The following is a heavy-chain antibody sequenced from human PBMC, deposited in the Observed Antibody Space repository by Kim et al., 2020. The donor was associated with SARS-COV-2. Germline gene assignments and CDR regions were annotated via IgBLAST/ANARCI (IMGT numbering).Heavy chain of an antibody. J-gene: IGHJ3*02. Sequence: GYAQKFQGRVTMTRNTSISTAYMELSSLRSEDTAVYYGASPQMSKYAFDIWGQGTMVTVSS. CDR3: ASPQMSKYAFDI. V-gene: IGHV1-8*01.